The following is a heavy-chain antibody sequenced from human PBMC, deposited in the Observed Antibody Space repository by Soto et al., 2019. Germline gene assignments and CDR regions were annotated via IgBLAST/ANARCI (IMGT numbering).Heavy chain of an antibody. J-gene: IGHJ4*02. CDR1: GGSISSSSYY. V-gene: IGHV4-39*01. Sequence: QLQLQESGPELVKPSETLSLTCTVSGGSISSSSYYWGWIRQPPGKGLEWIGSIYYSGSTYYNPSLKSRVTISVDTSKNQFSLKLSSVTAADTAVYYCANYNYGDYVSSVWGQGTLVTVSS. CDR3: ANYNYGDYVSSV. CDR2: IYYSGST. D-gene: IGHD4-17*01.